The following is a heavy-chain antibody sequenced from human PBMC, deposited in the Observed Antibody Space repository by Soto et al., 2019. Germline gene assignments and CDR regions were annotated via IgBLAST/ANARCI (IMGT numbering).Heavy chain of an antibody. D-gene: IGHD5-12*01. CDR3: ARHEVATIGTPFDY. CDR2: IYYSGST. CDR1: GGSISSYY. J-gene: IGHJ4*02. Sequence: PSETLSLTCTVSGGSISSYYWSWIRQPPGKGLEWIGYIYYSGSTNYNPSLKSRVTISVDTSKNQFSLKLSSVTAADTAVYYCARHEVATIGTPFDYWGQGTLVTVSS. V-gene: IGHV4-59*08.